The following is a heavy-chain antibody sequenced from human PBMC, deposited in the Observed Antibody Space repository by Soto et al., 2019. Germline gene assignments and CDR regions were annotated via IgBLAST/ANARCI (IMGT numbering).Heavy chain of an antibody. J-gene: IGHJ6*02. Sequence: HPGGSLRLSCAASGFTFSTYSMNWVRQAPGKGLEWVSYISSSSSTIFHTDSVKGRFTVSRDNAKNSLYLQMNSLRAEDTAVYYCAKDLDYGGNSVRPYYYGMDVWGQGTTVTVSS. V-gene: IGHV3-48*01. CDR2: ISSSSSTI. D-gene: IGHD4-17*01. CDR3: AKDLDYGGNSVRPYYYGMDV. CDR1: GFTFSTYS.